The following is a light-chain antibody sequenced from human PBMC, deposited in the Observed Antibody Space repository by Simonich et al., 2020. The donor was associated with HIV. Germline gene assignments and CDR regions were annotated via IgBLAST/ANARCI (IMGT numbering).Light chain of an antibody. J-gene: IGLJ3*02. CDR3: QSYDSSLSGSV. CDR2: VNR. CDR1: SSNIGAGHD. Sequence: QSVLTQPPSVSGAPGQRVTISCTGSSSNIGAGHDVHWYQQLPGTAPKLLIYVNRNRPSGVPDRFSGSKSGTSASLAITGLQAEDEADYYCQSYDSSLSGSVFGGGTKLTVL. V-gene: IGLV1-40*01.